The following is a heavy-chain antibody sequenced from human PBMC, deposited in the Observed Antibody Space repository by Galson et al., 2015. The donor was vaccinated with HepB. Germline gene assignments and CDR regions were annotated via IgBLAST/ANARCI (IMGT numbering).Heavy chain of an antibody. V-gene: IGHV3-30*04. CDR3: ARDLGGGMDV. CDR1: RFTFRSYA. D-gene: IGHD1-26*01. Sequence: SLRLSCAASRFTFRSYAMHWVRQAPGKGLEWVTVISYDGSDKYYADSVKGRFTISRDNSKNTLYLQMNSLRAEDTAVYYCARDLGGGMDVWGQGTTVTVSS. J-gene: IGHJ6*02. CDR2: ISYDGSDK.